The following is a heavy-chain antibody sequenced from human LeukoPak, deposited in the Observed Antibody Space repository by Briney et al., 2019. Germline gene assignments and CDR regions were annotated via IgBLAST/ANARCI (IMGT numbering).Heavy chain of an antibody. CDR2: FSGGGGDT. V-gene: IGHV3-23*01. Sequence: GGSLRLSCAASGFSFSSYAMSWVRQPPGKGLEWVSSFSGGGGDTYYADSVKGRFTISRDNAKNTLYLQMNSLRVEDTAVYYCTSGPYDSGGYYYVGLDYFDYWGQGTLVTVSS. CDR1: GFSFSSYA. J-gene: IGHJ4*02. CDR3: TSGPYDSGGYYYVGLDYFDY. D-gene: IGHD3-22*01.